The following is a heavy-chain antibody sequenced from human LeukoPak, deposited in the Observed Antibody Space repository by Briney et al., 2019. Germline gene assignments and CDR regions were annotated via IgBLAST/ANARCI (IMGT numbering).Heavy chain of an antibody. V-gene: IGHV1-8*01. Sequence: GASVKVSYKASGYTFTSYDINWVRQATGQGLEWMGWMNPSSGNTGYAQKFQGRVTMTRNTSISTAYMELSSLRSEDTAVYYCARTTGSYIYYYYGMDVWGQGTTVTVSS. D-gene: IGHD3-10*01. CDR1: GYTFTSYD. CDR2: MNPSSGNT. CDR3: ARTTGSYIYYYYGMDV. J-gene: IGHJ6*02.